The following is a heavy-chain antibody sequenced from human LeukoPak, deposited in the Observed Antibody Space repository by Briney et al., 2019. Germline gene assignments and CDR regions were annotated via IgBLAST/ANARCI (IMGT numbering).Heavy chain of an antibody. CDR2: MNPNSGNT. Sequence: GASVKVSCKASGYTFTSYDINWVRQATGQGLEWMGWMNPNSGNTGYAQKFQGRVTMTRNTSISTAYMELSSLRSEDTAVYYCARAARYYDSSGYYYGPYYYYGMDVWGQGTTVTVSS. V-gene: IGHV1-8*01. J-gene: IGHJ6*02. D-gene: IGHD3-22*01. CDR3: ARAARYYDSSGYYYGPYYYYGMDV. CDR1: GYTFTSYD.